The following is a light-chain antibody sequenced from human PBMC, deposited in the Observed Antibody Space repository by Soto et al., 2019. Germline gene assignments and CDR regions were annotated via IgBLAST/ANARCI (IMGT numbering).Light chain of an antibody. CDR1: SSNIGSNY. V-gene: IGLV1-47*01. CDR3: AAWDDSLSVV. Sequence: QSALTQPPSASGTPGQRVTISYSGSSSNIGSNYVYWYQQLPGTAPKLLIYRNNQRPSGVPDRFSGSKSGTSASLAISGLRSEDEADYYCAAWDDSLSVVFGGGTKLTVL. CDR2: RNN. J-gene: IGLJ2*01.